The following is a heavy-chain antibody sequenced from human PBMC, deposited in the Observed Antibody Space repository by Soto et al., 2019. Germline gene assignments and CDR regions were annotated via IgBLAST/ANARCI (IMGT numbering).Heavy chain of an antibody. J-gene: IGHJ5*02. CDR3: ARDQTGITLAGGGRIDR. Sequence: QVQLVESGGGVVQPGRSLRLSCAASGFTFSTHAMHWVRQAPGKGLECVAIVSFDGSNKYYADSVKGRFTISRDNSKNTLYLQMSGLTPEDTAFYYCARDQTGITLAGGGRIDRWGQGTLVTVSS. CDR1: GFTFSTHA. CDR2: VSFDGSNK. V-gene: IGHV3-30-3*01. D-gene: IGHD6-13*01.